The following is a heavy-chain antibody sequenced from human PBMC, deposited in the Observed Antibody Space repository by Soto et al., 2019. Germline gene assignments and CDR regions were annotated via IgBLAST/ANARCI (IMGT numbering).Heavy chain of an antibody. V-gene: IGHV3-21*01. CDR1: GFTFSSYS. D-gene: IGHD2-2*01. CDR2: ISSSSSYI. CDR3: ASNLRYCSSTSCSPWYFDL. Sequence: ESGGGLVKPGGSLRLSCAASGFTFSSYSMNWVRQAPGKGLEWVSSISSSSSYIYYADSVKGRFTISRDNAKNSLYLQMNSLRAEDTAVYYCASNLRYCSSTSCSPWYFDLWGRGTLVTVSS. J-gene: IGHJ2*01.